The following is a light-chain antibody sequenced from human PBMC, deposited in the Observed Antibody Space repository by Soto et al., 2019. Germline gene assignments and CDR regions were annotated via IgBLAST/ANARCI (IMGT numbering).Light chain of an antibody. CDR3: AAWDDSLSGAYV. J-gene: IGLJ1*01. Sequence: QSVLTQPPSASGTPGQRVTISCSGSSSNIGSNYVYWYQQLPGTAPKLLIYRNNQRPSGVPDRFSGSKSGTSASLAISGLGSEDEADYYCAAWDDSLSGAYVFGPGTKVTVL. V-gene: IGLV1-47*01. CDR1: SSNIGSNY. CDR2: RNN.